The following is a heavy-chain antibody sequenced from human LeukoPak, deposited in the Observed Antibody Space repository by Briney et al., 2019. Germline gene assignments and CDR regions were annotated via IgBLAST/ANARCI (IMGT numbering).Heavy chain of an antibody. Sequence: SQTLSLTCTVSGGSISSGSYYWSWIRQPAGKGLERIGRIYTSGSTNYNPSLKSRVTISVDTSKNQFSLKLSSVTAADTAVYYCAREGLYSENWFDPWGQGTLVTVSS. CDR2: IYTSGST. J-gene: IGHJ5*02. CDR1: GGSISSGSYY. V-gene: IGHV4-61*02. D-gene: IGHD3-10*02. CDR3: AREGLYSENWFDP.